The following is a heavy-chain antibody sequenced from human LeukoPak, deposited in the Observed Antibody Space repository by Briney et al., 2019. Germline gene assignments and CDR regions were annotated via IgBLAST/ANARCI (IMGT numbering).Heavy chain of an antibody. CDR2: VSYSGST. CDR3: ARRGGYGSGTYGAFDI. Sequence: SETLSLTCTVSRGSISSYYWSWIRQPPGKGLEWIGFVSYSGSTNSNPSLMSRVTLSIDTSKNQFSLKLTSVTAADAAVYYCARRGGYGSGTYGAFDIWGQGTVVTVSS. D-gene: IGHD3-10*01. V-gene: IGHV4-59*01. CDR1: RGSISSYY. J-gene: IGHJ3*02.